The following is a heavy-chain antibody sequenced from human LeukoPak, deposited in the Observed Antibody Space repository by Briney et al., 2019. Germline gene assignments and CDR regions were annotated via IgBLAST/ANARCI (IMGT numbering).Heavy chain of an antibody. CDR3: ARPLPGGGFGELND. J-gene: IGHJ4*02. V-gene: IGHV1-69*06. CDR1: GGTFSSYA. Sequence: SVKVSCKASGGTFSSYAISWVRQAPGQGLEWMGGIIPIFGTANYAQKFQGRVTITADKSTSTAYMELSSLRSEDTAVYYCARPLPGGGFGELNDWGQGTLVTVST. D-gene: IGHD3-10*01. CDR2: IIPIFGTA.